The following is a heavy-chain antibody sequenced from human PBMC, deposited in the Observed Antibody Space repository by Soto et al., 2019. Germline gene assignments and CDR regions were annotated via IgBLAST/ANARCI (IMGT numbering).Heavy chain of an antibody. D-gene: IGHD6-13*01. Sequence: PGGSLRLSCAASGFTFSNYDMVWVRQAPGKGLEYVSAIRSNGGTTYYADSVKGRFIISRDNSKSTLYLQMGSLRDEDMAVYHCARPSYSSSWYLDYWGQGTLVTVSS. J-gene: IGHJ4*02. CDR2: IRSNGGTT. CDR3: ARPSYSSSWYLDY. CDR1: GFTFSNYD. V-gene: IGHV3-64*02.